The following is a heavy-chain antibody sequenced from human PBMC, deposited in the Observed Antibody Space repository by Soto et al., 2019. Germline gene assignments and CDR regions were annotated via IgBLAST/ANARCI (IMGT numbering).Heavy chain of an antibody. V-gene: IGHV3-7*01. CDR2: IKQDGSDK. CDR1: GFTFNNYW. Sequence: GGSLRLSCAASGFTFNNYWMTWVRQAPGKGLEWVANIKQDGSDKYYVDSVKGRFTISRDNAKNSLYLQMNSLRAEDTAVYYCARENFYYIDVWGKGTTVTVSS. CDR3: ARENFYYIDV. J-gene: IGHJ6*03.